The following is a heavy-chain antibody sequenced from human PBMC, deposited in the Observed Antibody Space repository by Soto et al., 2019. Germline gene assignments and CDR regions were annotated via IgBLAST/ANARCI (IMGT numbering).Heavy chain of an antibody. J-gene: IGHJ4*02. V-gene: IGHV4-34*01. Sequence: PSETLSLTCAFYGGSFSGYYWSWVRQPPGKGLEWIGEINHSGSTNYNPSLKSRVTISVDTSKNQFSLKLSSVTAADTAVYYCAILAKYDILTAKYYFDYWGQGTLVTV. CDR3: AILAKYDILTAKYYFDY. CDR1: GGSFSGYY. D-gene: IGHD3-9*01. CDR2: INHSGST.